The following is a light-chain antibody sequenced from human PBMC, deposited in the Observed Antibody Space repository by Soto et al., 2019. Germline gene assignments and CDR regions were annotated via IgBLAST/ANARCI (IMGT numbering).Light chain of an antibody. J-gene: IGKJ4*01. CDR3: QQYGSSPPLT. V-gene: IGKV3-20*01. CDR2: GAS. Sequence: EIVLTQSPGTLSLSPGERATLSCRASQSVSSSHLAWYQQKPGQAPRLLIYGASSRATGIPDRFSGSGSGTDFTLTISRLEPEDFAVYYCQQYGSSPPLTFGGGTKVDI. CDR1: QSVSSSH.